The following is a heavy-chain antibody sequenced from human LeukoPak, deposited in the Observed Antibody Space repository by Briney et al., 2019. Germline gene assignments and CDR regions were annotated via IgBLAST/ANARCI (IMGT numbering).Heavy chain of an antibody. D-gene: IGHD2-15*01. CDR2: ISGSGGST. J-gene: IGHJ6*02. CDR3: AKVRIVVVVAAYLPYYYGMDV. CDR1: GFTFSSYA. Sequence: GGSLRLSCAASGFTFSSYAMSWVRQAPGKGLEWVSAISGSGGSTYYADSVKGRFTISRDNSKNTLYLQMNSLRAEDTAVYYCAKVRIVVVVAAYLPYYYGMDVWGQGTTVTVSS. V-gene: IGHV3-23*01.